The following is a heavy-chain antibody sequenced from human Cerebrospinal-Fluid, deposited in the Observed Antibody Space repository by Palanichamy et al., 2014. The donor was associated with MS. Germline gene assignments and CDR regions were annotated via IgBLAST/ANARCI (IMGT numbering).Heavy chain of an antibody. CDR1: GFTFDDYA. Sequence: EVQLVESGGVMLQPGGSLRLSCATSGFTFDDYAMFWVRQAPGKGLEWVSLISWDGLSTYYADSVKGRFTISRDNNKNSLYLQLNSLKSEDTAVYYRARGQSADYFYYGMDVWGQGTTVTVSS. D-gene: IGHD4-11*01. CDR2: ISWDGLST. V-gene: IGHV3-43D*03. CDR3: ARGQSADYFYYGMDV. J-gene: IGHJ6*02.